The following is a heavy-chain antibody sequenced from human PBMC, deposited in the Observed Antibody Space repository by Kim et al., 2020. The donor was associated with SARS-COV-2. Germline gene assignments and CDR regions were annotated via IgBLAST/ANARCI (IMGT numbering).Heavy chain of an antibody. CDR2: YSDGTT. Sequence: YSDGTTNDNPSLKSRVTISADTSKNQFSLILTSVTAADTAVYYCARSHGGYWGQGTLVTVSS. V-gene: IGHV4-59*01. CDR3: ARSHGGY. D-gene: IGHD3-10*01. J-gene: IGHJ4*02.